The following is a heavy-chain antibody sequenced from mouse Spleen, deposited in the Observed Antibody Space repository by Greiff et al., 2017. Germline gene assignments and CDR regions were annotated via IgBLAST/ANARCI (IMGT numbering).Heavy chain of an antibody. CDR1: GYTFTDYN. D-gene: IGHD2-14*01. CDR3: ARSYRYSWFAY. CDR2: IYPYNGGT. Sequence: VQLKESGPELVKPGASVKISCKASGYTFTDYNMHWVKQSHGKSLEWIGYIYPYNGGTGYNQKFKSKATLTVDNSSSTAYMELRSLTSEDSAVYYCARSYRYSWFAYWGQGTLVTVSA. J-gene: IGHJ3*01. V-gene: IGHV1S29*02.